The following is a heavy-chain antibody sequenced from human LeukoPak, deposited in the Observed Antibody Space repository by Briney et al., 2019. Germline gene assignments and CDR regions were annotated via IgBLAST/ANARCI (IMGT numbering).Heavy chain of an antibody. Sequence: PGGSLRLSCAASGFTVSSNYMSWVRQAPGKGLEWVSVIYSGGSTYYADSVKGRFTISRDNSKNTLYLQMNSLRAEDTAVYYCARTSTVTTNLRFDYWGQGTLVTVSS. CDR1: GFTVSSNY. CDR2: IYSGGST. D-gene: IGHD4-17*01. J-gene: IGHJ4*02. CDR3: ARTSTVTTNLRFDY. V-gene: IGHV3-53*01.